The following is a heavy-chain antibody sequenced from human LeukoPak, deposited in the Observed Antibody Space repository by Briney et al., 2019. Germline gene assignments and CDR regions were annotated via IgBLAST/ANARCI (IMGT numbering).Heavy chain of an antibody. J-gene: IGHJ4*02. CDR3: ARDIDYYDSSGYYRIFDY. Sequence: ASVKVSCKASGYTFTSYGISWVRQAPGQGLEWMGWISAYNGNTNYAQKLQGRVTMTTDTSTSTAYMELRSLRSDDTAVYYCARDIDYYDSSGYYRIFDYWGQGTLVTVSS. D-gene: IGHD3-22*01. CDR1: GYTFTSYG. V-gene: IGHV1-18*01. CDR2: ISAYNGNT.